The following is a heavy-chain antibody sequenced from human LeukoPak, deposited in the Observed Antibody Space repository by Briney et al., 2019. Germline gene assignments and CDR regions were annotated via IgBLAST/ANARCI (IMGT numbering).Heavy chain of an antibody. CDR1: GGSFSGYY. V-gene: IGHV4-34*01. CDR2: INHSGST. Sequence: SETLSLTCAAYGGSFSGYYWSWIRQPPGKGLEWIGEINHSGSTNYNPSLKSRVTISVDTSKNQFSLKLSSATAADTAVYYCASGRKPNCSGGSCYPGWFDPWGQGTLVTVSS. J-gene: IGHJ5*02. CDR3: ASGRKPNCSGGSCYPGWFDP. D-gene: IGHD2-15*01.